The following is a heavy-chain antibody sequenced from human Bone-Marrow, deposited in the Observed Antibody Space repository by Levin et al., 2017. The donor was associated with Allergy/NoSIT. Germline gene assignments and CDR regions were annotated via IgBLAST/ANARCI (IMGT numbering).Heavy chain of an antibody. Sequence: KHGESLKISCKASGGTFSSYAISWVRQAPGQGLEWMGGIIPIFGTANYAQKFQGRVTITADESTSTAYMELSSLRSEDTAVYYCARGYCSSTSCLTFDYWGQGTLVTVSS. CDR2: IIPIFGTA. CDR1: GGTFSSYA. V-gene: IGHV1-69*01. CDR3: ARGYCSSTSCLTFDY. J-gene: IGHJ4*02. D-gene: IGHD2-2*01.